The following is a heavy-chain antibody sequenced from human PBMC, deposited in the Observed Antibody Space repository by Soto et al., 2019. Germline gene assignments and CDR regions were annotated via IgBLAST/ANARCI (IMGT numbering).Heavy chain of an antibody. J-gene: IGHJ4*02. D-gene: IGHD1-26*01. V-gene: IGHV5-51*01. Sequence: GESLKISCHGSGLSFTNYWIAWVRQMPGKGLEWMGIIYPDDSDTRYSPSLQGQVTISADKSINTVHLQWSSLKASDTAMYYCARQVGTTWQALGYFDYWGQGTLVTVSS. CDR3: ARQVGTTWQALGYFDY. CDR2: IYPDDSDT. CDR1: GLSFTNYW.